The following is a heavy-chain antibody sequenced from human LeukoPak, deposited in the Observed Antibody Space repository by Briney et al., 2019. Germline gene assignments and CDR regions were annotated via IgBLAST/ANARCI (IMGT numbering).Heavy chain of an antibody. CDR3: ARGGGSETSLDH. CDR1: GFTVGSTY. Sequence: PGGSLRLSCVASGFTVGSTYMSWVRQAPGKGLEWVSFIYSGGSTYYADSVRGRFTISRDNSKNTLYLQMNSVRAEDTAIYYCARGGGSETSLDHWGQGTLVTVSS. CDR2: IYSGGST. J-gene: IGHJ4*02. V-gene: IGHV3-66*01. D-gene: IGHD6-25*01.